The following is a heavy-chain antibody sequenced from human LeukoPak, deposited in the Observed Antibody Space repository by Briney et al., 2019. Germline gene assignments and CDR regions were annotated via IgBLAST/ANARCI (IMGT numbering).Heavy chain of an antibody. Sequence: PGGSLRLSCAASASGVVFTSHSMNWVRQAPGKGLEWISYIHRSEDYILYADSVKRRFTVSRDNARNSLYLQMNSLRAEDTAIYYCAREYNSRATFDYWGQGNLVTVSS. V-gene: IGHV3-21*05. J-gene: IGHJ4*02. CDR2: IHRSEDYI. CDR3: AREYNSRATFDY. CDR1: ASGVVFTSHS. D-gene: IGHD1-20*01.